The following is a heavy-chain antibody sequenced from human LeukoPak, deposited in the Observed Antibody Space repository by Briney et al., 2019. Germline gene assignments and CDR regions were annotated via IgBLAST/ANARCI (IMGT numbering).Heavy chain of an antibody. J-gene: IGHJ6*02. D-gene: IGHD1-14*01. Sequence: SETLSLTCTVSGGSISSYYWNWIRQPPGKGLEWIGYIYYSGSTNYNPSLKSRVTISVDTSRNQFSLKLSSVTAADTAVYYCARSGSRYYYYGMDVWGQGTTVTVSS. V-gene: IGHV4-59*01. CDR2: IYYSGST. CDR1: GGSISSYY. CDR3: ARSGSRYYYYGMDV.